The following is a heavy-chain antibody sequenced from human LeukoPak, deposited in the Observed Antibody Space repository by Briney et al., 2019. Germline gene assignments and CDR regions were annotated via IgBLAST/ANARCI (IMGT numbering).Heavy chain of an antibody. Sequence: ASVKVSCKASGGTFSSYAISWVRQAPGQGLEWMGRIIPILGIANYAQKFQGRVTITADKSTSTAYMELSSLRSEDTAVYYCARERSNRLQFGSEFDYWGQGTLVTVSS. CDR2: IIPILGIA. CDR1: GGTFSSYA. J-gene: IGHJ4*02. V-gene: IGHV1-69*04. CDR3: ARERSNRLQFGSEFDY. D-gene: IGHD5-12*01.